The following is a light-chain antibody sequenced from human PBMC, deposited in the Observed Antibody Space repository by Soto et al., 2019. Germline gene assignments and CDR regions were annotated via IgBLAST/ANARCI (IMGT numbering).Light chain of an antibody. CDR1: SSDVGSYTL. V-gene: IGLV2-23*01. CDR3: CSYARGSTYV. CDR2: EGS. J-gene: IGLJ1*01. Sequence: QSALTQPASVSGSPGQSITISCTGTSSDVGSYTLVSWYQQHPGKVPQLMIYEGSKRPSGVSNRFSGSKSGNTASLTISGLQAEDEADYYCCSYARGSTYVFGTGTKLTVL.